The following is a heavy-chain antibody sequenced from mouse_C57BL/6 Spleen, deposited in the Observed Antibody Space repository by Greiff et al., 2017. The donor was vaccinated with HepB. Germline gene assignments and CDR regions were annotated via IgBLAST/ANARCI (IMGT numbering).Heavy chain of an antibody. J-gene: IGHJ2*01. Sequence: QVQLQQSGPELVKPGASVKISCKASGYAFSSSWMNWVKQRPGKGLEWIGRIYPGDGDTNYNEKFKGKATLTADKSSSTAYMQLSSLTSEDSAVYFCARDTTVVAYYFDDWGKGTTLTVSS. D-gene: IGHD1-1*01. CDR3: ARDTTVVAYYFDD. V-gene: IGHV1-82*01. CDR2: IYPGDGDT. CDR1: GYAFSSSW.